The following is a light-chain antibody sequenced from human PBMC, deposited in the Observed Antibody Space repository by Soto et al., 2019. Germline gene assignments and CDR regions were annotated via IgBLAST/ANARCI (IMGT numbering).Light chain of an antibody. CDR2: SNN. Sequence: QPVLTQPLSATGTPGQRVTISCTGSRSNIGSNPVNWYQQLPGTAPKLLIDSNNQRPSGVPDRFSGSRSGTSASLAISGLQSDDEADYYCAAWDDSMYGRVFGTGTKVTVL. CDR3: AAWDDSMYGRV. V-gene: IGLV1-44*01. J-gene: IGLJ1*01. CDR1: RSNIGSNP.